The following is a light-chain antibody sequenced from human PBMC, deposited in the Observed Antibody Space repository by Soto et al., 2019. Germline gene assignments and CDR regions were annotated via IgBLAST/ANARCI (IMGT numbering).Light chain of an antibody. J-gene: IGLJ2*01. CDR3: QTWGPGFVV. CDR1: SGHSGDA. V-gene: IGLV4-69*02. Sequence: QAVLTQSPSASASLGASVNLTCTLRSGHSGDAIAWHQQQPQKGPRYLMKLNPDGSHTKGVGIPDRFSGSSAETERYLIISSLQSEDEADYYCQTWGPGFVVFGGGTKLTVL. CDR2: LNPDGSH.